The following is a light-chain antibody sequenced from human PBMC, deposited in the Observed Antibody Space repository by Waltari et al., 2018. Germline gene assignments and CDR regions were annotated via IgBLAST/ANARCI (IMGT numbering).Light chain of an antibody. Sequence: QSALTQPPSVSGSPGQSVTISCSGTGSAICSYNRVSWYQHAPGTAPSLRIYEVNSRPSGVPDRFSGSKSGNTASLTISGLQAEDEADYYCSSYTTSTTQVFGTGTKVTVL. CDR2: EVN. V-gene: IGLV2-18*02. CDR3: SSYTTSTTQV. CDR1: GSAICSYNR. J-gene: IGLJ1*01.